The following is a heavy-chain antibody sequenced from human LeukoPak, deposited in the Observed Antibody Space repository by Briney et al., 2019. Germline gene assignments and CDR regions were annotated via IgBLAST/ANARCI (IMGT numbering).Heavy chain of an antibody. J-gene: IGHJ4*02. D-gene: IGHD4-23*01. CDR3: AKGYYGGSATHFDS. Sequence: QPGGSLSLSCAASGFTFSTFAMSWVRQAPGKGLERVSVMSGSGGSGTYYADSVEGRFTISRDNSKNTLFLEMNSLRAEDTALYYCAKGYYGGSATHFDSWGQGIVVTVSS. V-gene: IGHV3-23*01. CDR1: GFTFSTFA. CDR2: MSGSGGSGT.